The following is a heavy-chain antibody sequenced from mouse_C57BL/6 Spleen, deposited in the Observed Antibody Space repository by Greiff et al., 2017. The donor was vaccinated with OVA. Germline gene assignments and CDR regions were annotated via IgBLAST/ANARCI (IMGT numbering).Heavy chain of an antibody. V-gene: IGHV1-64*01. CDR2: IHPNSGST. Sequence: QVQLQQPGAELVKPGASVKLSCKASGYTFTSYWMHWVKQRPGQGLEWIGMIHPNSGSTNYNEKFKSKATLTVDKSSSTAYMQLSSLTSEDSAVYYCARRGAITTVVANWAFDYWGQGTTLTVSS. CDR1: GYTFTSYW. J-gene: IGHJ2*01. CDR3: ARRGAITTVVANWAFDY. D-gene: IGHD1-1*01.